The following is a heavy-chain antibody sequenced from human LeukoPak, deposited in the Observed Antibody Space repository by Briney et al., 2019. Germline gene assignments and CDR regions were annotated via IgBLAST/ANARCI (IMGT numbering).Heavy chain of an antibody. CDR3: ARVTGYMIEDYFDY. CDR2: IYYSGST. J-gene: IGHJ4*02. Sequence: SETLSLACTVSGGSISSYYWSWIRQPPGKGLEWIGYIYYSGSTNYNPSRKSQVTISVDTSKNQFSLKLSAVTAADTAVYSCARVTGYMIEDYFDYWGQGTLVTVSS. CDR1: GGSISSYY. D-gene: IGHD3-22*01. V-gene: IGHV4-59*01.